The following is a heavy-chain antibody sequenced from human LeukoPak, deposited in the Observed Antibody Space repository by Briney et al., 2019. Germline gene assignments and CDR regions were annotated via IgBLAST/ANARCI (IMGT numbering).Heavy chain of an antibody. Sequence: ASVKVSCKASGYTFTSYDINWVRQATGQGLEWMGWMNPNSGNTGYAQKFRGRVTMTRNTSISTAYMELSSLRSEDTAVYYCARAPSRRGIVVLLYYYYMDVWGKGTTVTISS. D-gene: IGHD2-21*01. CDR2: MNPNSGNT. CDR1: GYTFTSYD. J-gene: IGHJ6*03. CDR3: ARAPSRRGIVVLLYYYYMDV. V-gene: IGHV1-8*01.